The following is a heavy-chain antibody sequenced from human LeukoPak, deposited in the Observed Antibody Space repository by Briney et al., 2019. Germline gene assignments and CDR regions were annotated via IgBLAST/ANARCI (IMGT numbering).Heavy chain of an antibody. D-gene: IGHD3-9*01. CDR2: INHSGST. CDR1: GGSFSGYY. Sequence: PSETLSLTCAVYGGSFSGYYWSWIRQPPGKGLEWTGEINHSGSTNYNPSLKSRVTISVDTSKNQFSLKLSSVTAADTAVYYCARQLQYYDILTGYFPNPFDYWGQGTLVTVSS. V-gene: IGHV4-34*01. J-gene: IGHJ4*02. CDR3: ARQLQYYDILTGYFPNPFDY.